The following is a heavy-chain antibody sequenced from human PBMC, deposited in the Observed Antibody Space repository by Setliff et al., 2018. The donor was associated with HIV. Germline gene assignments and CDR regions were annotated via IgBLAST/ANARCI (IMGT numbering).Heavy chain of an antibody. V-gene: IGHV4-4*09. CDR2: IYTSGST. CDR1: GGSISSYY. CDR3: ARGLSFYDPGGFDY. Sequence: PSETLSLTCTVSGGSISSYYWSWIRQPPGKGLEWIGYIYTSGSTYYNPSLKSRVTISVDTSKNQFSLKLSSVTAADTAVYCCARGLSFYDPGGFDYWGQGTLVTVSS. D-gene: IGHD3-22*01. J-gene: IGHJ4*02.